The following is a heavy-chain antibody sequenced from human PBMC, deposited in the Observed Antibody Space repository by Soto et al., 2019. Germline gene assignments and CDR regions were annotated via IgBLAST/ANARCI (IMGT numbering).Heavy chain of an antibody. Sequence: EVQLLESAGGLVQPGGSLSLSCAASGFTFSSYAMRWVRQAPGKGLEWVSAISGSGGNKYYADSVKGRFTISRDNSKNTLFLQLNSLRAEDTAVYYCAKCAGSGWYPDYWGQGTLVTVSS. J-gene: IGHJ4*02. CDR1: GFTFSSYA. V-gene: IGHV3-23*01. D-gene: IGHD6-19*01. CDR2: ISGSGGNK. CDR3: AKCAGSGWYPDY.